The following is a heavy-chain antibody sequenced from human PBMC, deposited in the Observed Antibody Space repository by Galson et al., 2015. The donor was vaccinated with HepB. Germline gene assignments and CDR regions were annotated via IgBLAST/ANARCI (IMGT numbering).Heavy chain of an antibody. CDR1: GGSISSYY. CDR2: IYYSGST. D-gene: IGHD3-10*01. Sequence: ETLSLTCTVSGGSISSYYWSWIRQPPVKGLEWIGYIYYSGSTNYNPSLKSRVTISVDTSKNQFSLKLSSVTAADTAVYYCASLLWLPGYFDYWGQGTLVTVSS. V-gene: IGHV4-59*01. J-gene: IGHJ4*02. CDR3: ASLLWLPGYFDY.